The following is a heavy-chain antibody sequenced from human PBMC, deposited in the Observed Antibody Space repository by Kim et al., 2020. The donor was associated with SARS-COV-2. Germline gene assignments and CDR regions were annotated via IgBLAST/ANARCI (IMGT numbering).Heavy chain of an antibody. CDR3: AKDQTGITIFGVVIPYYYGMDV. CDR2: ISYDGSNK. J-gene: IGHJ6*02. Sequence: GGSLRLSCAASGFTFSSYGMHWVRQAPGKGLEWVAVISYDGSNKYYADSVKGRFTISRDNSKNTLYLQMNSLRAEDTAVYYCAKDQTGITIFGVVIPYYYGMDVWGQGTTVTVSS. D-gene: IGHD3-3*01. V-gene: IGHV3-30*18. CDR1: GFTFSSYG.